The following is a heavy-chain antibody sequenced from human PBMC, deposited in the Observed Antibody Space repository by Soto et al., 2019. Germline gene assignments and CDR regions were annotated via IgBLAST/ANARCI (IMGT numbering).Heavy chain of an antibody. CDR2: ISYDGSNK. Sequence: GGSLRLSCAASGFTFSSYGMHWVRQAPGKGLEWVAVISYDGSNKYYADSVKGRFTISRDNSKNTLYLQMNSLRAEDTAVYYCAKDGSPMIVVVSYFDYWGQGTLVTVSS. CDR1: GFTFSSYG. D-gene: IGHD3-22*01. J-gene: IGHJ4*02. CDR3: AKDGSPMIVVVSYFDY. V-gene: IGHV3-30*18.